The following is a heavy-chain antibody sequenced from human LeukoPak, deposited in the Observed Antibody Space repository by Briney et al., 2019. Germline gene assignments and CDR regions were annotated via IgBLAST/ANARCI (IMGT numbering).Heavy chain of an antibody. Sequence: SQTLSLTCTVSGGSISSGGYYWSWIRQHPGKGLEWIGYIYYSGSTYYNPSLKSRVTISVDTSKNQFSLKLSSVTAADTAVYYCAGLSYDSSGYYFWFDPWGQGTLVTVSS. J-gene: IGHJ5*02. V-gene: IGHV4-31*03. D-gene: IGHD3-22*01. CDR3: AGLSYDSSGYYFWFDP. CDR2: IYYSGST. CDR1: GGSISSGGYY.